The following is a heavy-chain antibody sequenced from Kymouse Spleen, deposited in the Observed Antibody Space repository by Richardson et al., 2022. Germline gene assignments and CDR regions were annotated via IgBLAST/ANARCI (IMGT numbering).Heavy chain of an antibody. D-gene: IGHD3-9*01. CDR2: IWYDGSNK. J-gene: IGHJ4*02. CDR1: GFTFSSYG. CDR3: ARETDYDILTGYSYFDY. Sequence: QVQLVESGGGVVQPGRSLRLSCAASGFTFSSYGMHWVRQAPGKGLEWVAVIWYDGSNKYYADSVKGRFTISRDNSKNTLYLQMNSLRAEDTAVYYCARETDYDILTGYSYFDYWGQGTLVTVSS. V-gene: IGHV3-33*01.